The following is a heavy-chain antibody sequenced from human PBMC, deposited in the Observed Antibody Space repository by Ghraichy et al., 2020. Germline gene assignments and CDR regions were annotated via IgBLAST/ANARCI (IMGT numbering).Heavy chain of an antibody. J-gene: IGHJ4*02. Sequence: GESLNISCAASGFTFSNSWMSWVRQAPGKGLGWVANIKPDGSEKYYVDSVKGRFTISRDNAKNSLSLQMNSLRAEDTAVYYCGRGAGYWGQGTLVTVSS. D-gene: IGHD4/OR15-4a*01. V-gene: IGHV3-7*01. CDR2: IKPDGSEK. CDR3: GRGAGY. CDR1: GFTFSNSW.